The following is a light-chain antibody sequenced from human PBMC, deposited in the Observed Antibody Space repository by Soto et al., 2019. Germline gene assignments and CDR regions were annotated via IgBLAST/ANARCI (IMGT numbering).Light chain of an antibody. Sequence: DIQMTQSPSSLSASVRDRVTITCRASQSIRSHLNWYQERPWKAPKLLIYAASSLQSGVPSRFSGTGSGTDFTLTISSLQPEDFATYYCQQSYNPPYTFGQGTKLEIK. V-gene: IGKV1-39*01. CDR2: AAS. CDR3: QQSYNPPYT. J-gene: IGKJ2*01. CDR1: QSIRSH.